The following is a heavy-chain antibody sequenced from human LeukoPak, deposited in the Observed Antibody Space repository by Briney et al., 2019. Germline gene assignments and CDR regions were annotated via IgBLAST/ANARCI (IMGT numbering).Heavy chain of an antibody. CDR1: GFTFSSYG. J-gene: IGHJ4*02. D-gene: IGHD4-17*01. CDR3: VGATLRTHFDY. V-gene: IGHV3-33*01. CDR2: IWYDGSNK. Sequence: GGSPRLSCAASGFTFSSYGMHWVRQAPGKGLEWVAVIWYDGSNKYYADSVKGRFTISRDNSKNTLYLQMNSLRAEDTAVYYCVGATLRTHFDYWGQGTLVTVSS.